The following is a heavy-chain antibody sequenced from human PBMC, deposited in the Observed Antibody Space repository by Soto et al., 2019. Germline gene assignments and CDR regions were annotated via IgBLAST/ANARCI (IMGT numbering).Heavy chain of an antibody. CDR2: INPNSGGT. V-gene: IGHV1-2*02. J-gene: IGHJ5*02. D-gene: IGHD3-22*01. CDR1: GYTFTGYY. CDR3: ASIDSSGYYYHNWFDP. Sequence: QVQLVQSGAEVKKPGASVKVSCKASGYTFTGYYMHWVRQAPGQGLEWMGWINPNSGGTNYAQKFQGRVTMTRDTSISTAYMELSRLRSDVTAVYYCASIDSSGYYYHNWFDPWGQGTLVTVSS.